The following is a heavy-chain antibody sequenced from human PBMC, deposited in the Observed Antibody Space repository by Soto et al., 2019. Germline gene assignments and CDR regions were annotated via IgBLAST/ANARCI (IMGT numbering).Heavy chain of an antibody. CDR2: ISGSGGTT. CDR3: ARAVTSYVISGYYGYYHYVMEV. V-gene: IGHV3-23*01. D-gene: IGHD3-22*01. Sequence: GGSLRLSCAASGFTFSSHAMSWVRQAPGKGLEWVSTISGSGGTTYYADSVKGRFTISRDNSKSTLYLQMNSLRAEDTAVYYCARAVTSYVISGYYGYYHYVMEVWGQGSTVSVSS. J-gene: IGHJ6*02. CDR1: GFTFSSHA.